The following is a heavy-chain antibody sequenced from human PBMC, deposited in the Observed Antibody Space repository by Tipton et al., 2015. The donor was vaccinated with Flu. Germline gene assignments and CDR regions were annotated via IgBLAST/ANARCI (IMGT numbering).Heavy chain of an antibody. J-gene: IGHJ5*02. Sequence: TLSLTCTVSGYSISSGYYWGWIRQPPGKGLEWIGSIYHSGSTYYNPSLKSRVTISVDTSKNQFSLKLSPVTAADTAVYYCARAAYYDSSGYYSNWFDPWGQGTLVTVSS. V-gene: IGHV4-38-2*02. CDR2: IYHSGST. CDR3: ARAAYYDSSGYYSNWFDP. D-gene: IGHD3-22*01. CDR1: GYSISSGYY.